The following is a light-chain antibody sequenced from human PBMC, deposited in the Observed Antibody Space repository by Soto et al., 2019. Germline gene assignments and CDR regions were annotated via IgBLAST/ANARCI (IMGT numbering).Light chain of an antibody. J-gene: IGKJ4*01. CDR1: QSVNNNY. CDR2: GVS. Sequence: EIVLTQSPVTLSLSPGERAYLSCRASQSVNNNYLAWYQQKPGQAPRLLIYGVSIRATAIPDRFSGSGSGTDYTLTISGLEPEDFAVYYCQQYDSSPVTFGGGTKVEIK. CDR3: QQYDSSPVT. V-gene: IGKV3-20*01.